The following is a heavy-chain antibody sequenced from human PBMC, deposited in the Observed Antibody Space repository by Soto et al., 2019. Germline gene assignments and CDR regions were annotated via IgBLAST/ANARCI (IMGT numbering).Heavy chain of an antibody. CDR3: GRARGGGWADYYYYMDV. CDR1: GYTFTSYD. V-gene: IGHV1-8*01. Sequence: ASVKVSCKASGYTFTSYDINWVRQATGQGLEWMGWMNPNSGNTGYAQKFQGRVTMTRNTSISTAYMELSSLRSEDTAVYYCGRARGGGWADYYYYMDVWGKGTTVTVSS. CDR2: MNPNSGNT. J-gene: IGHJ6*03. D-gene: IGHD6-19*01.